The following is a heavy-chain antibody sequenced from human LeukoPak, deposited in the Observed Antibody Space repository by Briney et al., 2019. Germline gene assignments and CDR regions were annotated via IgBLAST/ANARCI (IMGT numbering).Heavy chain of an antibody. CDR1: GYTLSELC. V-gene: IGHV1-24*01. CDR3: ATSGAMVRGALDY. CDR2: FNPEDGET. J-gene: IGHJ4*02. Sequence: DSVTVSCKVSGYTLSELCMHWVRQAPGKGLEWMGGFNPEDGETIYAQKFQGRVTMTEDTPTDTAYMELSSLRSEDTAVYYCATSGAMVRGALDYWGQGTLVTVSS. D-gene: IGHD3-10*01.